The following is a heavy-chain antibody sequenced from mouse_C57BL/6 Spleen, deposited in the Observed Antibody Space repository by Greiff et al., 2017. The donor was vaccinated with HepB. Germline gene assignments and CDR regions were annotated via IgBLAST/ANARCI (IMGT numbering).Heavy chain of an antibody. V-gene: IGHV1-4*01. CDR2: INPSSGYT. Sequence: QVQLQQSGAELARPGASVKMSCKASGYTFTSYTMHWVKQRPGQGLEWIGYINPSSGYTKYNQKFKDKATLTADKSSSTAYMQLSSLTSEDSAVYYCANYYGSFWYFDVWGTGTTVTVSS. D-gene: IGHD1-1*01. J-gene: IGHJ1*03. CDR1: GYTFTSYT. CDR3: ANYYGSFWYFDV.